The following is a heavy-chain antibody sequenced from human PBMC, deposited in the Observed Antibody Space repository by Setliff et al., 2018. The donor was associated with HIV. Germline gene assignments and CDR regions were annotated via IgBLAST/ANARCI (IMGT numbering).Heavy chain of an antibody. J-gene: IGHJ4*02. V-gene: IGHV1-46*01. CDR2: MYTSGGGA. CDR1: GYSFTTYY. CDR3: ARVEGATATLTD. D-gene: IGHD1-26*01. Sequence: ASVKVSCKTSGYSFTTYYIHWMRQAPGQGLEWVGLMYTSGGGAKYAQKFQGRVTMTRDTSTRTVYMELSSLRSEDTAVYYCARVEGATATLTDWGQGTLGTSPQ.